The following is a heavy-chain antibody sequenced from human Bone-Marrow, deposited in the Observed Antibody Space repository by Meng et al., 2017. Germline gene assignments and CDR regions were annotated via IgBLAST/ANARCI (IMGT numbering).Heavy chain of an antibody. V-gene: IGHV3-21*01. D-gene: IGHD1-26*01. J-gene: IGHJ4*02. CDR2: ISSSSSYI. CDR3: ARDSGGGSYYFDY. Sequence: VQLVESGGGLVKPGGSLRLSCAASGFTFSSYSMNWVRQAPGKGLEWVSSISSSSSYIYYADSVKGRFTISRDNAKNSLYLQMNSLRAEDTAVYYCARDSGGGSYYFDYWGQGTLVTISS. CDR1: GFTFSSYS.